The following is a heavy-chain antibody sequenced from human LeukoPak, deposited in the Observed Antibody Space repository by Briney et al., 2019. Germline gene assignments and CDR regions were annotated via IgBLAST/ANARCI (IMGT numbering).Heavy chain of an antibody. CDR2: INSDVTLT. V-gene: IGHV3-74*01. CDR3: VRGGKTSNYFDY. CDR1: EFTFSSYW. Sequence: GGSLRLSCAASEFTFSSYWTHWVRQAPGKGLVWVSRINSDVTLTTYADSVKGRFTISRDNAKSTLYLQMNSLRAEDTAVYYCVRGGKTSNYFDYWGQGNLVTVSS. J-gene: IGHJ4*02.